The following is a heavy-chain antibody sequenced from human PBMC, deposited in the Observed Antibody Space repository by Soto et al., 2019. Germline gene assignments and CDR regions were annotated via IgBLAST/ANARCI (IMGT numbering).Heavy chain of an antibody. Sequence: QLQLQEPGPGLVKPSDTLSLTCIVSGASISSSSYYWAWIRQPPGKGLEWIGSIYYSGSTYYNPSLKSRVTISAYTSKNQFSLKLRYVTAADTAVYHCARKGIISWFDPWGQGTLVTVSS. D-gene: IGHD3-16*01. CDR1: GASISSSSYY. V-gene: IGHV4-39*01. J-gene: IGHJ5*02. CDR3: ARKGIISWFDP. CDR2: IYYSGST.